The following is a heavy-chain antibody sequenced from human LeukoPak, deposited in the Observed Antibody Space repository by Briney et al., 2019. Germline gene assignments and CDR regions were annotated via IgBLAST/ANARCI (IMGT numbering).Heavy chain of an antibody. CDR2: IKQDGSEK. Sequence: GGSLRLSCAASGFTFSSYWMSWVRQAPGKGLEWVANIKQDGSEKYYADSVKGRFTISRDNCKNTLYLQMNSLRAEDTAVYYCAKDPTYDFWSGYYTASTLGYWGQGTLVTVSS. J-gene: IGHJ4*02. CDR1: GFTFSSYW. V-gene: IGHV3-7*03. CDR3: AKDPTYDFWSGYYTASTLGY. D-gene: IGHD3-3*01.